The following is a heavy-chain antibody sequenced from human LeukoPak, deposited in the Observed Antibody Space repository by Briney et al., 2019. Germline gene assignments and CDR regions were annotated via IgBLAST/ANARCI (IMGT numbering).Heavy chain of an antibody. J-gene: IGHJ6*02. Sequence: GGSLRLSCAASGFTFSSYGVHWVRQAPGKGLEWVAVISYDGSNGYYADSVKGRFTISRDNSKNTLYLQMNSLRAEDTAVYYCAKDNDNYYGMDVWGQGTTVTVSS. CDR2: ISYDGSNG. CDR1: GFTFSSYG. V-gene: IGHV3-30*18. CDR3: AKDNDNYYGMDV. D-gene: IGHD2-8*01.